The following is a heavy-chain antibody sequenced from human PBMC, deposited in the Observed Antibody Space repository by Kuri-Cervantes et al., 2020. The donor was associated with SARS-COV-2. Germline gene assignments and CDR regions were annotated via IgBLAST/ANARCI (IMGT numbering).Heavy chain of an antibody. Sequence: LSLTCAASGFTFSDYYMSWIRQAPGKGLEWVSYISSSSSYTNYADSVKGRFTISRDNAKNSLYLQMNSLRAEDTAVYYCARGEGSGSYYNPLAYDYWGQGTLVTVSS. V-gene: IGHV3-11*06. CDR2: ISSSSSYT. CDR3: ARGEGSGSYYNPLAYDY. CDR1: GFTFSDYY. J-gene: IGHJ4*02. D-gene: IGHD3-10*01.